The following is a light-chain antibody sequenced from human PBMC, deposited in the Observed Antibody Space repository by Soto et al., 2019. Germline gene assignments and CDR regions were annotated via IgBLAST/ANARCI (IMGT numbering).Light chain of an antibody. CDR3: QKYNSALWT. J-gene: IGKJ1*01. CDR1: QTISTY. Sequence: DIQMTQSPSSLSVVVGDRVTISCRASQTISTYLNWYQQRPGEAPKLLIYAASTLQSGVPSRFSGSGSGTDFTLTISSLQPEDVATYYCQKYNSALWTFGQGTKVDIK. CDR2: AAS. V-gene: IGKV1-27*01.